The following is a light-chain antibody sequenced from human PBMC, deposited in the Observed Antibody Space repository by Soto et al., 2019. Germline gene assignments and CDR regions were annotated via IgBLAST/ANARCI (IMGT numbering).Light chain of an antibody. CDR1: SSNIGSNY. CDR3: AAWDDSLSGVV. V-gene: IGLV1-47*01. Sequence: QSVLTQPPSASGTPGQRVTISCSGSSSNIGSNYVYWYQQLPGTAPKLLINRNNQRPSGVPDPFSGSKSGTSASLAISGLRSEDEADYYCAAWDDSLSGVVFGGGTKLTVL. CDR2: RNN. J-gene: IGLJ2*01.